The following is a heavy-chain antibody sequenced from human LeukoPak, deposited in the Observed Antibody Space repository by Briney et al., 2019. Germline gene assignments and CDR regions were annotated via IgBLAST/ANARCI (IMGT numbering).Heavy chain of an antibody. CDR1: GYSFSTFD. CDR3: ARGGILVQGVTILYGMDV. CDR2: MNPNSANT. D-gene: IGHD3-10*01. V-gene: IGHV1-8*01. Sequence: ASVKVSCKTSGYSFSTFDINWVRQATGQGLEWMGWMNPNSANTNYEQKFQGRLTMTRDTSISTAYMELSSLRSEDTAVYYCARGGILVQGVTILYGMDVWGQGTTVTVSS. J-gene: IGHJ6*02.